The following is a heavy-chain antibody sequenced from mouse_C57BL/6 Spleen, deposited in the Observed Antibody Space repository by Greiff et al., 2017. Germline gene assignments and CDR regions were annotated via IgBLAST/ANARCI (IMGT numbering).Heavy chain of an antibody. CDR3: ARAEDGFDY. CDR1: GFTFSSYA. D-gene: IGHD1-1*01. Sequence: EVQGVESGGGLVKPGGSLKLSCAASGFTFSSYAMSWVRQTPEKRLEWVATISDGGSYTYYPDNVKGRFTISRDNAKNNLYLQMSHLKSEDTAMYYCARAEDGFDYWGQGTTLTVSS. CDR2: ISDGGSYT. V-gene: IGHV5-4*01. J-gene: IGHJ2*01.